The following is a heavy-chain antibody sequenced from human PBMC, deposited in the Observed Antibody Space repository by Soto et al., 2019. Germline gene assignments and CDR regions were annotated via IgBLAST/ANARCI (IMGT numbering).Heavy chain of an antibody. CDR2: MNPNSGNT. D-gene: IGHD3-3*01. J-gene: IGHJ4*02. CDR3: ARMIWSGYSLDY. Sequence: VASVKVSCKASGYTFTSYDINWVRQATGQGLEWMGWMNPNSGNTGYAQKFQGRVTMTRNTSISTAYMELSSLRSEDTAVYYCARMIWSGYSLDYWGQGTLVTVSS. CDR1: GYTFTSYD. V-gene: IGHV1-8*01.